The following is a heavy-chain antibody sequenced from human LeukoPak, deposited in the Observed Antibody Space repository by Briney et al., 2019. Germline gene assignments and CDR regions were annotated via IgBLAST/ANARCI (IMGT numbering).Heavy chain of an antibody. CDR3: ATARNFRFEY. CDR1: GFTFSNHW. J-gene: IGHJ4*02. Sequence: PGGSLRLSCAASGFTFSNHWMHWVCQAPGKGLMWVSRMNGEGTTIDYADSVKGRFTVSRDYAKNTLFLQMNNLRTEDTALYFCATARNFRFEYWGQGSLVIVSA. V-gene: IGHV3-74*01. CDR2: MNGEGTTI. D-gene: IGHD1-7*01.